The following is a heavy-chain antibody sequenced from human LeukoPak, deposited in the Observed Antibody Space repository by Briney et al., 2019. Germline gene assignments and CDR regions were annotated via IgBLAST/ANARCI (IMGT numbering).Heavy chain of an antibody. V-gene: IGHV4-59*01. D-gene: IGHD3-3*01. CDR1: GGSISSYY. CDR2: IYYSGST. Sequence: SETLSLTCTVSGGSISSYYWSWIRQPPGKGLEWIGYIYYSGSTNYNPSLKSRVTISVDTSKNQFSLKLSSVTAADTAVYYCARGTSTYYGFWSGSGTYYMDVWGKGTTVTVSS. J-gene: IGHJ6*03. CDR3: ARGTSTYYGFWSGSGTYYMDV.